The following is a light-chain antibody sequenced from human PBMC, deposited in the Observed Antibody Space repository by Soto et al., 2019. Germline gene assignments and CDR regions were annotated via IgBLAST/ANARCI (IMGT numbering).Light chain of an antibody. V-gene: IGKV1-39*01. CDR1: QSITNS. CDR3: HQGHSMPFT. J-gene: IGKJ3*01. Sequence: DIQMTQSPSSLSASVGDRVTITCRASQSITNSLNWYQNKPGKAPTLVVYAASSLQSGGPSRFSGSGSGTDFSLTISSLQPEDFATYFCHQGHSMPFTFGPGTKVDIK. CDR2: AAS.